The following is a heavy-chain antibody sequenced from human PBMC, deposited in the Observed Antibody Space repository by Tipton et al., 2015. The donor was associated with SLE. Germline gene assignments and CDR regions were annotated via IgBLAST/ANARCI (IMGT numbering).Heavy chain of an antibody. V-gene: IGHV4-34*01. D-gene: IGHD3-10*01. CDR3: ARGLAMVRGDSMDY. CDR1: GGTSRDYF. Sequence: TLSLTCAVYGGTSRDYFWSWIRQPPGKGLEWIGEVSHRGTTNYNPSLDSRVTISLDRFNNQFTLKMTSVTAADTAVYYCARGLAMVRGDSMDYWGQGTLVTVSS. CDR2: VSHRGTT. J-gene: IGHJ4*02.